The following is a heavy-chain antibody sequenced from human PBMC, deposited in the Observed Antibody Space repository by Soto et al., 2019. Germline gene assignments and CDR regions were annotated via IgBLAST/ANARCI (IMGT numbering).Heavy chain of an antibody. D-gene: IGHD5-12*01. CDR3: ARGGIHIVATIVYYYMDV. Sequence: SETLSLTCAVYGGSFSGYYWSWIRQPPGKGLEWIGEINHSGSTNYNPSLKSRVTISVDTSKNQFSLKLSSVTAADTAVYYCARGGIHIVATIVYYYMDVWGKGPWSPSP. CDR2: INHSGST. J-gene: IGHJ6*03. V-gene: IGHV4-34*01. CDR1: GGSFSGYY.